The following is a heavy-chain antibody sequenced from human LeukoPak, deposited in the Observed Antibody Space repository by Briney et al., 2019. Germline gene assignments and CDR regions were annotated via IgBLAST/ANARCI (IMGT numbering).Heavy chain of an antibody. CDR1: VFTFADYT. J-gene: IGHJ3*02. D-gene: IGHD6-13*01. Sequence: GRSLRPSSAPSVFTFADYTTHSVPQAPRKGLERVSGISWNSGSIGYADSVKGRFTISRDNAKNSLYLQMNSLRAEDTALYYCAKDFGAAGRFYAFDIWGQGTMVTVSS. CDR3: AKDFGAAGRFYAFDI. V-gene: IGHV3-9*01. CDR2: ISWNSGSI.